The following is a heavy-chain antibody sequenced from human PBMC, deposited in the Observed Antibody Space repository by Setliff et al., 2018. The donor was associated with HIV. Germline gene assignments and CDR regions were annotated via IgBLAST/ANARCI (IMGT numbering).Heavy chain of an antibody. CDR3: ARTTYSGSYFNDS. J-gene: IGHJ5*01. CDR1: GYSFTDYY. V-gene: IGHV1-2*06. CDR2: INPNNGGT. Sequence: GASVKVSCKASGYSFTDYYIHWVRQAPGQGLEWMGRINPNNGGTNYVQRFRGRVTMTRDTSINTAYMELSSLRSDDTAVYYCARTTYSGSYFNDSWGQGTLVTVSS. D-gene: IGHD1-26*01.